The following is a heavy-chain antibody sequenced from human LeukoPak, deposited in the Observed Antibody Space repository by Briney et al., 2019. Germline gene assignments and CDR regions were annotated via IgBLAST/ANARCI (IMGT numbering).Heavy chain of an antibody. J-gene: IGHJ4*02. CDR2: IYSGGST. Sequence: GGSLRLSCAASGFTVSSNYMSWVRQAPGKGLEWVSVIYSGGSTYYADSVKGRFTISRDNSKNTLYLQMNSLRAEDTAVYYCARGAIFRGTRYYDYVWGSYRLDYWGQGTLVTVSS. CDR1: GFTVSSNY. CDR3: ARGAIFRGTRYYDYVWGSYRLDY. V-gene: IGHV3-53*01. D-gene: IGHD3-16*02.